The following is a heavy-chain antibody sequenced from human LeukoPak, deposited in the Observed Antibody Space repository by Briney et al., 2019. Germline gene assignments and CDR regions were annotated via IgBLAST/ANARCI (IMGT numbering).Heavy chain of an antibody. CDR3: ARSGGYDYGDK. V-gene: IGHV1-2*02. J-gene: IGHJ4*02. CDR2: MSPNTGAT. Sequence: ASVKVSCKASGYTFTDYYIHWVRQAPGQGLEWLGWMSPNTGATNYAQKFQGRVTMTRDTSISTAYMELSRLRSDDTAVYYCARSGGYDYGDKWGQGTLVTVSS. D-gene: IGHD3-10*01. CDR1: GYTFTDYY.